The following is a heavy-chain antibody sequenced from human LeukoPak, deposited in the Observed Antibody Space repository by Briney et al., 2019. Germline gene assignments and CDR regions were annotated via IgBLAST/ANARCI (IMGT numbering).Heavy chain of an antibody. CDR2: IYSGGST. CDR1: GFTVSSNY. V-gene: IGHV3-66*01. J-gene: IGHJ4*02. Sequence: PGGSLRLSCAASGFTVSSNYMSWVRQAPGKGLEWVSVIYSGGSTYYADSVKGRFTISRDNSKNTLYLQMNSLRAEDTAVYYCARDGADYYDSSGYPCWGQGTLVAVSS. D-gene: IGHD3-22*01. CDR3: ARDGADYYDSSGYPC.